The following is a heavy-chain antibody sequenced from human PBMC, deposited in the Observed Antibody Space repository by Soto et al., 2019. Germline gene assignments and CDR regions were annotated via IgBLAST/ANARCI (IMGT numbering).Heavy chain of an antibody. CDR2: ISGSGGST. V-gene: IGHV3-23*01. J-gene: IGHJ1*01. Sequence: EVQLLESGGGLVQPGGSLRLSCAASGFTFSSYAMSWVRQAPGKGLEWVSAISGSGGSTYYADSVKGRFTISRDNSKNTLYLQMNSLRAEDTAVYYCAKVAAYCSGGSCYYRYFQHWGQGTLVTVSS. CDR1: GFTFSSYA. D-gene: IGHD2-15*01. CDR3: AKVAAYCSGGSCYYRYFQH.